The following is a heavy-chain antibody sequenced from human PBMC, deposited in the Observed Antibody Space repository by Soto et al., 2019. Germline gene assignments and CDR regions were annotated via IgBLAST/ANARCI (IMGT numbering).Heavy chain of an antibody. CDR1: GGSISSSSYY. CDR3: AREDYYDSSGYYPLDY. CDR2: IYYSGNT. J-gene: IGHJ4*02. V-gene: IGHV4-39*02. D-gene: IGHD3-22*01. Sequence: PSETLSLTCTVSGGSISSSSYYWGWIRQPPGKGLEWIGSIYYSGNTYYNPSLKSRVTISVDTSKNQFSLKLSSVTAADTAVYYCAREDYYDSSGYYPLDYWGQGTLVTVSS.